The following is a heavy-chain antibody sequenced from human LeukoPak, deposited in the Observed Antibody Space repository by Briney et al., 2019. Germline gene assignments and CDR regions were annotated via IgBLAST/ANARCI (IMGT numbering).Heavy chain of an antibody. Sequence: SETLSLTCTVSGYSISSGYDWGWIRQPPGKGLEWIGEINHSGSTNYNPSLKSRVTISVDTSKNQCSLKLSSVTAADTAVYYCARVRPSITMVRGRYYMDVWAKGTTVTVSS. J-gene: IGHJ6*03. CDR1: GYSISSGYD. CDR2: INHSGST. D-gene: IGHD3-10*01. CDR3: ARVRPSITMVRGRYYMDV. V-gene: IGHV4-38-2*02.